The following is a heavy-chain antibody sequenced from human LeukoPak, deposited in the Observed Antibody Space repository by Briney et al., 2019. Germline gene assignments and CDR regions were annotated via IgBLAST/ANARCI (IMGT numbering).Heavy chain of an antibody. J-gene: IGHJ4*02. CDR3: AKDRLGEFDY. D-gene: IGHD3-10*01. CDR2: ISGSGGTT. CDR1: GFTFSSYA. Sequence: GGSLRLSCAASGFTFSSYAMSWGRQAPGKGLEWVSAISGSGGTTYYADSVKGRFTISRDNSKNTLYLQMNSLRAEDTAVYYCAKDRLGEFDYWGQGTLVTVSS. V-gene: IGHV3-23*01.